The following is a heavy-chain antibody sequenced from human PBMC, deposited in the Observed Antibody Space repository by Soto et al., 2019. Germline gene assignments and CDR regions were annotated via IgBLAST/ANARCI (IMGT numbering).Heavy chain of an antibody. V-gene: IGHV5-10-1*01. Sequence: VESLKISCKGSGYSFTSYCISWVRQMPGKGLEWMGRIDPSDSYTNYSPSFEGHVTISADKSISTAYLQWSSLKASDTAMYYCATYTRIDGMDVWGQGTTVTVSS. J-gene: IGHJ6*02. CDR2: IDPSDSYT. CDR1: GYSFTSYC. D-gene: IGHD2-15*01. CDR3: ATYTRIDGMDV.